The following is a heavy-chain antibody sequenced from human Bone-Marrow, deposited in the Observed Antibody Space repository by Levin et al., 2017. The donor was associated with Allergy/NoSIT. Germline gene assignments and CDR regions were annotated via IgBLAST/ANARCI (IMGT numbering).Heavy chain of an antibody. V-gene: IGHV3-30-3*01. CDR2: ISYDGSND. J-gene: IGHJ4*02. CDR3: AREFSQLVWFGEYDY. D-gene: IGHD3-10*01. CDR1: GFSFRSYA. Sequence: AGGSLRLSCAASGFSFRSYAVHWVRRAPGKGLEWVAIISYDGSNDHYADSVKGRFTISRDNSKNTLYLQMNSLRTEDTAMYYCAREFSQLVWFGEYDYWGQGTLVTVSS.